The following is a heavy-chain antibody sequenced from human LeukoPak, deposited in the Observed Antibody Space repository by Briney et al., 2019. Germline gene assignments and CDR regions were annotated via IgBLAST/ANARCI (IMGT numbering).Heavy chain of an antibody. CDR3: AAGYSYGFPWVTPNYYYYMDV. Sequence: PSETLSLTCTVSGGSISSYYWSWIRQPPGKGLEWVGYIYYSGSTNYNPSLKSRVTISVDTSKNQFSLKLSSVTAADTAVYYCAAGYSYGFPWVTPNYYYYMDVWGKGTTVTVSS. J-gene: IGHJ6*03. D-gene: IGHD5-18*01. CDR2: IYYSGST. V-gene: IGHV4-59*12. CDR1: GGSISSYY.